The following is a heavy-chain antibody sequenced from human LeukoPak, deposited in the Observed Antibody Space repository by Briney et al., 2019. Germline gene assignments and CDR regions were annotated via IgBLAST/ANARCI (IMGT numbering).Heavy chain of an antibody. D-gene: IGHD3-3*01. V-gene: IGHV4-30-2*01. CDR1: GGSISSGGYS. CDR2: IYHSGNT. J-gene: IGHJ3*02. CDR3: AREGAGLRFLEWYDAFDI. Sequence: SQTLSLTCAVSGGSISSGGYSWSWIRQPPGKGLEWIGYIYHSGNTYYNPSLKSRVTISVDRSKNQFSLKLSSVTAADTAVYYCAREGAGLRFLEWYDAFDIWGQGTMVTVSS.